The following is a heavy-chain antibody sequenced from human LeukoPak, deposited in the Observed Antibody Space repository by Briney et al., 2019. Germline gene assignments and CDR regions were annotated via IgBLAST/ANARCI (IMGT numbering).Heavy chain of an antibody. CDR3: AKSFYDSSGYWVRTAYYFDY. Sequence: GSLRLSCAASGLTFSSYAMSWVGQAPGKGVEWVSAISGSVGSTYYADSVNGRFTISRDNSKNTLYLQMNSLRAEDTAVYYCAKSFYDSSGYWVRTAYYFDYWGQGTLVTVSS. D-gene: IGHD3-22*01. CDR1: GLTFSSYA. CDR2: ISGSVGST. J-gene: IGHJ4*02. V-gene: IGHV3-23*01.